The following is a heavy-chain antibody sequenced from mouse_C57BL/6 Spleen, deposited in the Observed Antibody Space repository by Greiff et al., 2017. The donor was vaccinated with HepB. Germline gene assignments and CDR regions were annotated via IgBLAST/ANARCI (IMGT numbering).Heavy chain of an antibody. CDR2: INPNNGGT. D-gene: IGHD2-4*01. J-gene: IGHJ3*01. V-gene: IGHV1-22*01. CDR1: GYTFTDYN. Sequence: VQLQQSGPELVKPGASVKMSCKASGYTFTDYNMHWVKQSHGKSLEWIGYINPNNGGTSYNQKFKGKATLTVNKSSSTAYMELRSLTSEDSAVYYCARENYDYEGAWFAYWGQGTLVTVSA. CDR3: ARENYDYEGAWFAY.